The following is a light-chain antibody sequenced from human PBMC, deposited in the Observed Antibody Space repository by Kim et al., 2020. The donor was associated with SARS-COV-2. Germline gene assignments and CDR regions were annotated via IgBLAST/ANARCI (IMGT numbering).Light chain of an antibody. CDR1: SLRSYY. V-gene: IGLV3-19*01. CDR2: GKN. CDR3: NSRDSSGNHVV. Sequence: ALGQTVRITCQGDSLRSYYASWYQQKPGQAPVVFIYGKNNRPSGIPDRFSGSSSGNTASLTITGAQAEDEADYYCNSRDSSGNHVVFGGGTQLTVL. J-gene: IGLJ2*01.